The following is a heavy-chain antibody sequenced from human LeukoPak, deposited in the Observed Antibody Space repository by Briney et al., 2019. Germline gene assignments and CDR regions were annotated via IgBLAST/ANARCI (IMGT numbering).Heavy chain of an antibody. CDR3: AKDMTRLQLVQARWIYYGMDV. J-gene: IGHJ6*02. CDR1: GFTFSSYE. Sequence: GGSLRLSCAASGFTFSSYEMNWVRQAPGKGLERVSYISGDGDTIYHADSVKGRFTISRDNSKNSLYLQMNSLRTEDTALYYCAKDMTRLQLVQARWIYYGMDVWGQGTTVTVSS. D-gene: IGHD6-6*01. CDR2: ISGDGDTI. V-gene: IGHV3-48*03.